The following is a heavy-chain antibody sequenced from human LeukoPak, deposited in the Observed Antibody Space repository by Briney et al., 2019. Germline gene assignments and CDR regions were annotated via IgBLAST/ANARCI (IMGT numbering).Heavy chain of an antibody. CDR2: IYTSGST. D-gene: IGHD2-2*01. J-gene: IGHJ6*02. CDR3: ARASVPAARRALTYYYYYGMDV. Sequence: SETLSLTCTVSGGSISSYYWSWIRQPAGKGLEWIGRIYTSGSTNYNPSLKSRVTMSVDTSKNQFSLKLSSVTAADTAVYYCARASVPAARRALTYYYYYGMDVWGQGITVTVSS. V-gene: IGHV4-4*07. CDR1: GGSISSYY.